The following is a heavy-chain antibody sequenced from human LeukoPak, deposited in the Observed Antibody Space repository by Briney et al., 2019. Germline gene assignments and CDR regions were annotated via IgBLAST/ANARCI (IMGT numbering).Heavy chain of an antibody. J-gene: IGHJ5*02. D-gene: IGHD2-15*01. V-gene: IGHV4-34*01. CDR1: GGSFSGYY. Sequence: PSETLSLTCAVYGGSFSGYYWSWIDQPPGKGLEWIGEINHSGSTNYNPSLKSRVTISVDTSKNQFSLKLSSVTAADTAVYYCARGYCSGGSCYSWFDHWGQGTLVTVSS. CDR3: ARGYCSGGSCYSWFDH. CDR2: INHSGST.